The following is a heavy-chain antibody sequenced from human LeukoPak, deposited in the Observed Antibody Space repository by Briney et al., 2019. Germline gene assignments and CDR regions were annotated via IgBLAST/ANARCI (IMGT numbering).Heavy chain of an antibody. V-gene: IGHV3-30*18. CDR3: AKKAPDGRFCSSNSCYFDH. Sequence: PGGSLRLSCAASGFTFSSYGMYWVRQAPGKGLEWVAYISYEGSYKYYADSVKGRFTISRDNSKNTLYLQMGSLRAEDTAVYYCAKKAPDGRFCSSNSCYFDHWGQGTLVTVSS. CDR2: ISYEGSYK. CDR1: GFTFSSYG. D-gene: IGHD2-2*01. J-gene: IGHJ4*02.